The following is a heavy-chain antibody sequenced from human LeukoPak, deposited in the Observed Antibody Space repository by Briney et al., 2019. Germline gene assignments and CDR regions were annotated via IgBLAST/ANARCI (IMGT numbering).Heavy chain of an antibody. V-gene: IGHV3-30*02. D-gene: IGHD1-7*01. CDR3: AKDIDRRTLGAFDI. CDR2: IRFDGSYK. CDR1: GFTFSSYG. Sequence: QAGGSLRLSCAASGFTFSSYGMHWVRQAPGKGLEWVTFIRFDGSYKSYADSVKGRFTISRDNSKNTLYLQMNSLRAEDTAVYYCAKDIDRRTLGAFDIWGQGTMVTVSS. J-gene: IGHJ3*02.